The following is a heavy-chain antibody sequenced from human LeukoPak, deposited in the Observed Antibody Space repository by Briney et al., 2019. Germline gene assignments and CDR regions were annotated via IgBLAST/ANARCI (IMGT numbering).Heavy chain of an antibody. CDR1: GYTFTSYY. D-gene: IGHD2-2*01. J-gene: IGHJ4*02. V-gene: IGHV1-46*01. Sequence: GASVKVSCKASGYTFTSYYMHWVRQAPGQGLEWMGIINPSGGSTSYAQKFQGRVTMTRDTSTSTVYMELSSLRSEDTAVYYCARDGIYCSSTSCYLDYWGQGTLVTVSS. CDR3: ARDGIYCSSTSCYLDY. CDR2: INPSGGST.